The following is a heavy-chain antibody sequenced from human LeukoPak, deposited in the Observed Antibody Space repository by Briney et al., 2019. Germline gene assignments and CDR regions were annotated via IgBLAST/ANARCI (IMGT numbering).Heavy chain of an antibody. CDR1: GYSFTSYW. CDR3: ASCAVAGSSYYYYGMDV. Sequence: GESLKISCKGSGYSFTSYWIGWVRQMPGKGLGWMGIIYPGDSEARYSPSFQGQVTISYDKSISTAYLQWSSMKASDTAMYYCASCAVAGSSYYYYGMDVWGQGTTVTVSS. J-gene: IGHJ6*02. D-gene: IGHD6-19*01. V-gene: IGHV5-51*01. CDR2: IYPGDSEA.